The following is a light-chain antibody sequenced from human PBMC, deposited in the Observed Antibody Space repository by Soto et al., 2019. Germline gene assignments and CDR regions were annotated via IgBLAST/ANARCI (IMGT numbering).Light chain of an antibody. V-gene: IGKV3-15*01. CDR2: DAS. Sequence: EIVLTQSPATLSVSPGERATLSCRASQSIGNNLAWYQQKPGQAPRLLISDASSRATGVPARFSGSGSGTEFTLTISSLQSEDFAVYYCQQYNNWRTFGQGTRLE. J-gene: IGKJ5*01. CDR1: QSIGNN. CDR3: QQYNNWRT.